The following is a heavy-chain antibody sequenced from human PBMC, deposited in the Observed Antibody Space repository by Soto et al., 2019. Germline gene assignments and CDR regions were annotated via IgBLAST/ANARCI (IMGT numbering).Heavy chain of an antibody. V-gene: IGHV4-59*01. CDR1: GCSISGYY. CDR3: ARHYGSGTYPLDY. J-gene: IGHJ4*02. D-gene: IGHD3-10*01. CDR2: IHHSGPT. Sequence: SATLSLTCTVSGCSISGYYWTWVRQPPGKGLEWIAYIHHSGPTNYNPSLKSRVTISADTSKNQFSLKLSSVTAADTAMYYCARHYGSGTYPLDYWGQGTLVTVS.